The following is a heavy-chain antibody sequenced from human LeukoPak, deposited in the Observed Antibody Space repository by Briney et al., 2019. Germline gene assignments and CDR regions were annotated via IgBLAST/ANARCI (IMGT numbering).Heavy chain of an antibody. CDR1: GFTVSSNY. D-gene: IGHD6-19*01. J-gene: IGHJ4*02. V-gene: IGHV3-53*01. CDR3: ASAAAVAAPGYFDY. CDR2: IYSGGST. Sequence: GGSLRLSCAASGFTVSSNYMSWVRQAPGKGLEWVSVIYSGGSTYYADSVKGRFTISRDNSKNTLYLQMNSLRAEDTAVYYCASAAAVAAPGYFDYWGQGTLVTVSS.